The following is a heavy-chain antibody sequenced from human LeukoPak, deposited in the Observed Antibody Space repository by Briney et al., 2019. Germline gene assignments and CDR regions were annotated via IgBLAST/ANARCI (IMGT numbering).Heavy chain of an antibody. CDR1: GGTFSSYA. Sequence: SVKVSCKASGGTFSSYAISWVRQAPGQGLEWMGGIIPIFGTANYAQKFQGRVTITTDESTSTAYVELSSLRSEDTAVYYCASRERSEWELRELYYFDYWGQGTLVTVSS. CDR2: IIPIFGTA. J-gene: IGHJ4*02. D-gene: IGHD1-26*01. V-gene: IGHV1-69*05. CDR3: ASRERSEWELRELYYFDY.